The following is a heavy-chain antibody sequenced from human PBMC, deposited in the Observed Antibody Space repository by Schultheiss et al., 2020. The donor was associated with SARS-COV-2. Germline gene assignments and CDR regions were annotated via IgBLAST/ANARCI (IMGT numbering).Heavy chain of an antibody. J-gene: IGHJ4*02. V-gene: IGHV4-31*03. CDR2: IYYSGST. CDR3: ARVLPIPYYFDY. D-gene: IGHD1-26*01. CDR1: GGSISSGGYY. Sequence: SETLSLTCTVSGGSISSGGYYWSWIRQHPGKGLEWIGYIYYSGSTYYNPSLKSRVTISVDTSKNQFSLKLSSVTAADTAVYYCARVLPIPYYFDYWGQGTLVTVSS.